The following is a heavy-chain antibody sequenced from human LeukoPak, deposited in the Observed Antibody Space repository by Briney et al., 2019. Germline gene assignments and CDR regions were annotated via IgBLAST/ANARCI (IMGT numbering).Heavy chain of an antibody. Sequence: ASVKVSCKASGYTFTSYDIKWVRQSTRQGREWMGWMNPNSGNTGYAQKFQGRVTMTRNTSISTAYMEVSSLGSEDTAVYYCARIVATITGLGYWGQGTLVTVSS. J-gene: IGHJ4*02. V-gene: IGHV1-8*01. CDR1: GYTFTSYD. D-gene: IGHD5-12*01. CDR3: ARIVATITGLGY. CDR2: MNPNSGNT.